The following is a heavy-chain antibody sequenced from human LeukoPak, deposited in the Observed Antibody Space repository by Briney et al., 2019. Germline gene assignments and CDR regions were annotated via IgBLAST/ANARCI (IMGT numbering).Heavy chain of an antibody. Sequence: GGSLRLSCAASEFSVGSNYMTWIRQAPGKGLEWVSLIHSGGSTYYADSVKGRFTISRDNSKNTLYLQMNSLRAEDTAVYYCARDVSIMGYYDSSGHNHRRSNPQFDYWGQGTLVTVSS. CDR2: IHSGGST. V-gene: IGHV3-66*02. D-gene: IGHD3-22*01. CDR3: ARDVSIMGYYDSSGHNHRRSNPQFDY. J-gene: IGHJ4*02. CDR1: EFSVGSNY.